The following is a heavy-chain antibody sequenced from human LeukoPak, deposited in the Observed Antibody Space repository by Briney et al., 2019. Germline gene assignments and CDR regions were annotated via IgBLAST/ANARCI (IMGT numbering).Heavy chain of an antibody. D-gene: IGHD6-19*01. CDR3: ARESSGWYSR. CDR2: INPNSGGT. J-gene: IGHJ4*02. CDR1: GYTFTGYY. Sequence: ASVKVSCKASGYTFTGYYMHWVRKAPGQGLEWRGRINPNSGGTNYAQKFQGRVTRTRDTSISTAYMELSRLRSDDTAVYYCARESSGWYSRWGQGTLVTVSS. V-gene: IGHV1-2*06.